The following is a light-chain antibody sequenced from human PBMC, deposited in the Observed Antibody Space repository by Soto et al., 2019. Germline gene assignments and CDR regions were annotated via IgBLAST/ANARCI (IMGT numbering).Light chain of an antibody. CDR1: QSISRY. CDR2: AAT. J-gene: IGKJ4*01. CDR3: QQSSSIPAT. V-gene: IGKV1-39*01. Sequence: DIQMTQSPSALSASVGDRVTITCRASQSISRYLNWYQQKPGKAPEPLIYAATSLKSGVPSRFSGSASGTDFTLTISSLQPEDFATYYCQQSSSIPATFGGGTKVDIK.